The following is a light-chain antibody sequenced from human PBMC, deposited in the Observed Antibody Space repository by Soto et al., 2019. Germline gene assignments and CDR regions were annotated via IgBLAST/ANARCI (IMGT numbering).Light chain of an antibody. CDR2: DVT. J-gene: IGLJ1*01. CDR3: SSYTTTTTLYV. Sequence: QSVLTQSASVSGSPGQSITISFPGHSKEIGGYNYVSWYQQHPGKAPKLLIYDVTNRPPGISNRFSGSKSGNTASLTISGLRAEDEADYFCSSYTTTTTLYVFGTGTKVTVL. V-gene: IGLV2-14*03. CDR1: SKEIGGYNY.